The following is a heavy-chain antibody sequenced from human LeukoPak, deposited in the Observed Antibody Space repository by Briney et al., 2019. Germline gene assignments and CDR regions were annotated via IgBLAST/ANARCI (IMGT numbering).Heavy chain of an antibody. CDR1: GFTFSSYG. CDR3: AKDGGCSSTTCYSPYYFDY. D-gene: IGHD2-2*01. Sequence: GGSLRLSCAASGFTFSSYGMHWVRQAPGKGLEWVAVVSYDGSNKYYADSVKGRFTISRVNSKNTLYLQMNSLRAEDTAVYYCAKDGGCSSTTCYSPYYFDYWGQGTLVTVSS. V-gene: IGHV3-30*18. J-gene: IGHJ4*02. CDR2: VSYDGSNK.